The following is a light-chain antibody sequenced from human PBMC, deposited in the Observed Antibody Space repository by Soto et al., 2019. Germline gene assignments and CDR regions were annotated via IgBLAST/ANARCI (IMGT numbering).Light chain of an antibody. CDR3: GAWDGSLSVVL. J-gene: IGLJ2*01. V-gene: IGLV1-51*01. Sequence: QSVLTQPPSVSAAPGQKVTISCSGSSANIGNNYVSWYQHLPGTAPKLVIYDSDKRPSEIPDRFSGSKSGTSATLDITGLQHGDEADYYCGAWDGSLSVVLFGGGTKVTVL. CDR1: SANIGNNY. CDR2: DSD.